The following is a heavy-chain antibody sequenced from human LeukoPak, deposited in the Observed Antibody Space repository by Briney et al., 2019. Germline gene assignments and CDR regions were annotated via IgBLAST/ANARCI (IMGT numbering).Heavy chain of an antibody. V-gene: IGHV4-59*08. CDR1: SDTINSYY. CDR3: ARQGYDSSGYYRFDP. CDR2: IHYSGST. J-gene: IGHJ5*02. Sequence: PSETLSLTCAGSSDTINSYYWSWIRQPPGKGLEWIGYIHYSGSTNYNPSLKSRVTISVATSKNQFSLKLSSVTSADTAVYYCARQGYDSSGYYRFDPWGQGTLVTVSS. D-gene: IGHD3-22*01.